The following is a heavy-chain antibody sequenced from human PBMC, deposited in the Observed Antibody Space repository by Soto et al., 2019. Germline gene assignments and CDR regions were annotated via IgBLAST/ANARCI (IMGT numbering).Heavy chain of an antibody. D-gene: IGHD6-13*01. CDR2: IGHTGSPI. Sequence: HVQLVESGGGLVKPGGSLTLSCVGSGFTLSDYYMSWIRQAPGKGLEWVAYIGHTGSPIFYADSVKGRFTISRDNAKNSLYLQMNSLRAEDTALYYCARGSWYYCFDWWGQGTLVTVSS. CDR3: ARGSWYYCFDW. J-gene: IGHJ4*02. V-gene: IGHV3-11*01. CDR1: GFTLSDYY.